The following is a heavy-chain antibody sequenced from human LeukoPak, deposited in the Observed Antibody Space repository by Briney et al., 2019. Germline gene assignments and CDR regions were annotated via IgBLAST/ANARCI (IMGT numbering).Heavy chain of an antibody. CDR1: GYSFTSYW. D-gene: IGHD6-13*01. Sequence: LGESLKISCKGSGYSFTSYWIGWVRQMPGKGLEWMGIIYPGDSDTRYSPSFQGQVTISADKSISTAYLQWSSLKASDTAMYYCARHHQQLVTGYDYWGQGTLVTVSS. J-gene: IGHJ4*02. CDR2: IYPGDSDT. V-gene: IGHV5-51*01. CDR3: ARHHQQLVTGYDY.